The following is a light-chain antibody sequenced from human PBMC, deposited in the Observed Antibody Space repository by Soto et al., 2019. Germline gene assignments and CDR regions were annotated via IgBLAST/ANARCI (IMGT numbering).Light chain of an antibody. CDR1: ITDVGGYNY. CDR2: EVN. Sequence: QSLLSQPSSVSGSPGQASTISCTGTITDVGGYNYVSWYQHHPGKGPKLIIYEVNNRPSGVSDRFSGSNSGNKASLTISNLEAEDESDYYCGSYTSTDTPFVFGTGTQVAVL. V-gene: IGLV2-14*01. CDR3: GSYTSTDTPFV. J-gene: IGLJ1*01.